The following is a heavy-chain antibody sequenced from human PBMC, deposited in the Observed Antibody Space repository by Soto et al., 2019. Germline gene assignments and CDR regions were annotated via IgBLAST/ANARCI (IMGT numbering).Heavy chain of an antibody. CDR1: GGSISSGDYY. D-gene: IGHD6-13*01. V-gene: IGHV4-30-4*01. CDR3: ARGRSSSWYYYYGMDV. J-gene: IGHJ6*02. CDR2: IYHSGST. Sequence: SETLSLTCTVSGGSISSGDYYWSWIRQPPGKGLEWIGYIYHSGSTNYNPSLKSRVTISVDTSKNQFSLKLSSVTATDTAVYYCARGRSSSWYYYYGMDVWGQGTTVTVSS.